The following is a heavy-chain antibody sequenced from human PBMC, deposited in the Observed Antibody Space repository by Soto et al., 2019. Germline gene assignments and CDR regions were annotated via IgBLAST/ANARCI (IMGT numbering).Heavy chain of an antibody. Sequence: GESLKISCAASGFTFSSYAMSWVRQAPGKGLEWVSGISGSGGSTYYADSVKGRFTISRDNSKNTLYLQMNSLRVEDTAVYYCAKNSAPGGAAGTILPFDYWGQGSLVTVSS. CDR3: AKNSAPGGAAGTILPFDY. CDR1: GFTFSSYA. D-gene: IGHD6-13*01. CDR2: ISGSGGST. V-gene: IGHV3-23*01. J-gene: IGHJ4*02.